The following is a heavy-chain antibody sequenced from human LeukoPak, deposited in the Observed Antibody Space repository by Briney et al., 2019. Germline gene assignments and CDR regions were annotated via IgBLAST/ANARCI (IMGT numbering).Heavy chain of an antibody. CDR3: ARRAGAYSHPYDY. D-gene: IGHD4/OR15-4a*01. CDR2: IYSDNT. V-gene: IGHV3-53*01. CDR1: GFTLSSNS. Sequence: GGSLTLSCTVSGFTLSSNSMSWVRPAPGKGLEWVSFIYSDNTHYSDSVKGRFTISRDNSKNTLYLQMNSLRAEDTAVYYCARRAGAYSHPYDYWGQGTLVTVSS. J-gene: IGHJ4*02.